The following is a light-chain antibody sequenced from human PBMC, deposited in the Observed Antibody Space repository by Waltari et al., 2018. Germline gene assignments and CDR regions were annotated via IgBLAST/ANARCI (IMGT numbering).Light chain of an antibody. CDR1: SGSIDRNY. V-gene: IGLV6-57*01. J-gene: IGLJ3*02. CDR3: RSYDDEIPWV. Sequence: NFMLTQHHSVSGSLGKTVSISCTRRSGSIDRNYGQWVQQRPGSSPTCVIYEDNKRPSGVPDRFSGSIDSSSNSASLTISGLKTEDEAEYYCRSYDDEIPWVFGGGTKLTVL. CDR2: EDN.